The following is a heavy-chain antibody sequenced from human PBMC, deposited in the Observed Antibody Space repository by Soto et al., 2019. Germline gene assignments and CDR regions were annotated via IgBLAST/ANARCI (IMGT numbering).Heavy chain of an antibody. CDR2: ITSNGGNA. CDR1: GFTFSSYA. CDR3: ARRSPFGYGMDV. V-gene: IGHV3-64*01. D-gene: IGHD3-16*01. Sequence: EVQLVESGGGLVQPGGSLRLSCAASGFTFSSYAMHWVRQAPGKGLECVSAITSNGGNADYASSVKGRFTISRDNSKNTLYLQIGSLRAEDMAVYFCARRSPFGYGMDVWGQGSTVTVSS. J-gene: IGHJ6*02.